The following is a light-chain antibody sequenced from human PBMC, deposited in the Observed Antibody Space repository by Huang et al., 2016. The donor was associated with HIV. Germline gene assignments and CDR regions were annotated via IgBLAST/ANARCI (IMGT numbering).Light chain of an antibody. V-gene: IGKV3-15*01. J-gene: IGKJ2*01. CDR1: QSVNTN. CDR2: AAS. CDR3: QQYNKWPPEYT. Sequence: VMMSQSPATLAASPGERVTLSCGADQSVNTNLAWYQQKPGPPPRLLIYAASTRATGVPARFAGSGSGTEFTLTIDSLQSDDCAVYYCQQYNKWPPEYTFGQGTRLEIK.